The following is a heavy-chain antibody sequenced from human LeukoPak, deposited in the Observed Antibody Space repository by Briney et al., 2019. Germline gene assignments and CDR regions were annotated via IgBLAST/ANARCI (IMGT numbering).Heavy chain of an antibody. CDR3: AKPIAVAGDTYYFDY. J-gene: IGHJ4*02. Sequence: TGGSLRLSCAASGFTFSSYAMSWVRQAPGKGLEWVSAISGSGGSTYYADSVKGPFTISRDNSKNTLYLQMNSLRPEDTAVYYCAKPIAVAGDTYYFDYWGQGTLVTVSS. CDR1: GFTFSSYA. CDR2: ISGSGGST. V-gene: IGHV3-23*01. D-gene: IGHD6-19*01.